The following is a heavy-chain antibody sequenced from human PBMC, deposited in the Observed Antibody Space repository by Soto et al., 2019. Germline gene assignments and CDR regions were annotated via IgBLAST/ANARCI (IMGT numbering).Heavy chain of an antibody. Sequence: ASVKVSCKASGGTLRSSTISWVRQAPGQGLEWMGRIIPILGIANYAQKFQGRVTITADKSTSTAYMELSSLRSEDTAVYYCARICSGGSCYPELLDYWGQGTLVTVSS. V-gene: IGHV1-69*02. CDR1: GGTLRSST. J-gene: IGHJ4*02. CDR2: IIPILGIA. D-gene: IGHD2-15*01. CDR3: ARICSGGSCYPELLDY.